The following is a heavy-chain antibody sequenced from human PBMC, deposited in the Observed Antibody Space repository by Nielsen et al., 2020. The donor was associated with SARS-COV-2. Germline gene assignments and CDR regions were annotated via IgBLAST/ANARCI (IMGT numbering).Heavy chain of an antibody. CDR1: GFTFSNAW. CDR2: IKSKTDGGTT. D-gene: IGHD4-17*01. Sequence: GESLKISCAASGFTFSNAWMSWVRQAPGKGLEWVGRIKSKTDGGTTDYAAPVKGRFTISRDDSKNTLYLQMNSLKTEDTAVYYCTTDLVDYGDYTDYYYYYYMDVWGKGTTVTVSS. V-gene: IGHV3-15*01. CDR3: TTDLVDYGDYTDYYYYYYMDV. J-gene: IGHJ6*03.